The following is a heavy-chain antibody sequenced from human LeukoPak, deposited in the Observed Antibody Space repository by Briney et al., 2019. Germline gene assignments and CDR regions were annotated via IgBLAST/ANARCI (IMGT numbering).Heavy chain of an antibody. CDR1: GFTFSSYW. V-gene: IGHV3-7*01. Sequence: AGGSLRLSCAASGFTFSSYWMSWVRQAPGKGLEWVANIKQDGSEKYYVDSVKGRFTISRDNAKNSLYLQMNSLGAEDTAVYYCARGTIFGVVIVAYWGQGTLVTVSS. CDR2: IKQDGSEK. J-gene: IGHJ4*02. CDR3: ARGTIFGVVIVAY. D-gene: IGHD3-3*01.